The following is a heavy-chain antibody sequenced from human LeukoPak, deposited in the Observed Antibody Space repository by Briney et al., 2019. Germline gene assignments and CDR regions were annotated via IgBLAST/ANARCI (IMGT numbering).Heavy chain of an antibody. D-gene: IGHD6-19*01. J-gene: IGHJ4*02. CDR2: IYYSGST. CDR1: GGSISGYY. Sequence: SETLSLTCAVSGGSISGYYWSWIRQPPGKGLEWIGYIYYSGSTNYNPSLKSRVTISVDTSKNQFSLKLSSVTAADTAVYYCARGVSGWQYYFDYWGQGTLVTVSS. CDR3: ARGVSGWQYYFDY. V-gene: IGHV4-59*12.